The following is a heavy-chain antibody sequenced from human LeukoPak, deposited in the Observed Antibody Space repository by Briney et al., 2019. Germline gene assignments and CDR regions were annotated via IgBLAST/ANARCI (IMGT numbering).Heavy chain of an antibody. D-gene: IGHD2-8*02. V-gene: IGHV4-30-4*08. CDR1: GGSLSSGDDY. CDR3: VRTGEVGYSPT. CDR2: IYYSGST. Sequence: SETLSLTCTVSGGSLSSGDDYWSWSRQPPGKGPEWIEYIYYSGSTCYNPSLKSRASIAVDTSKTQFSLKLTSVTAAAPAIYSCVRTGEVGYSPTWGPGALVTVS. J-gene: IGHJ4*02.